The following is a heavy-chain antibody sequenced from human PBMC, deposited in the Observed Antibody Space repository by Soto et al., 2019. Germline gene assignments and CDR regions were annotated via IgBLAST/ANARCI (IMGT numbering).Heavy chain of an antibody. CDR2: ISSSGNTI. CDR3: AKMSSENYYDPVFS. CDR1: GFTFSDYY. D-gene: IGHD3-22*01. J-gene: IGHJ4*02. V-gene: IGHV3-11*01. Sequence: QVQLVESGGGLVQTSGSLRIACVASGFTFSDYYMSWVRQAPGKGVEWVSYISSSGNTIYYADSVKGRFTISRDNAKNSVYLQMNSLRAEDTALYFCAKMSSENYYDPVFSWGQGTLVTVSS.